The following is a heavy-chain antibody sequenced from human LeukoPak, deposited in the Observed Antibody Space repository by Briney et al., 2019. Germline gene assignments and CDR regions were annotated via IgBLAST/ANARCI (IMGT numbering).Heavy chain of an antibody. CDR3: ARANSYDNSGHYYEFDY. D-gene: IGHD3-22*01. Sequence: PSETLSLTCAVYGGSFSGYYWSWIRQPPGKGLEWIGEINHSGSTNYNPSLKSRVSISVHTSKNQFSLRLSSVTAADTAVYFCARANSYDNSGHYYEFDYWGQGTLVTVSS. V-gene: IGHV4-34*01. J-gene: IGHJ4*02. CDR1: GGSFSGYY. CDR2: INHSGST.